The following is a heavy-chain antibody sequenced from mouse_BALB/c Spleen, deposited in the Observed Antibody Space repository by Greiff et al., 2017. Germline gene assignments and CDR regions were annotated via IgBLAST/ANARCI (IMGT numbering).Heavy chain of an antibody. CDR1: GFTFSSFG. V-gene: IGHV5-17*02. J-gene: IGHJ3*01. CDR2: ISSGSSTI. CDR3: ARSSTMIMTFAY. Sequence: EVKLMESGGGLVQPGGSRKLSCAASGFTFSSFGMHWVRQAPEKGLEWVAYISSGSSTIYYADTVKGRFTISRDNPKNTLFLQMTSLRSEDTAMYYCARSSTMIMTFAYWGQGTLVTVSA. D-gene: IGHD2-4*01.